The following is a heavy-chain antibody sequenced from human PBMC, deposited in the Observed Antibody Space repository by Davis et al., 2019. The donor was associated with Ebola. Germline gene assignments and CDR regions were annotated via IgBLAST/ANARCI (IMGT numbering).Heavy chain of an antibody. V-gene: IGHV1-18*01. CDR1: GYTFNSYG. D-gene: IGHD6-19*01. CDR3: ARASFGYNSGWYADY. Sequence: AASVKVSCKASGYTFNSYGFTWVRQAPGQGLEWMGWISAYNGNTNYAQKFQGRVAMTTDTSTSTVYLDLTSLRSDDTAVFYCARASFGYNSGWYADYWGPGSLVTVSS. J-gene: IGHJ4*02. CDR2: ISAYNGNT.